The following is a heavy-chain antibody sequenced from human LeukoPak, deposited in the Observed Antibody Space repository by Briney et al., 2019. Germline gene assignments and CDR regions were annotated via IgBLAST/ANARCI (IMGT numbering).Heavy chain of an antibody. CDR2: IYYSGST. J-gene: IGHJ3*02. Sequence: SEPLSLTCTVSGGPISSSYWSWIRQPPGKGLEWIGIIYYSGSTNYNPSLKSRVTISVDTSKNQFSLKLSSVTAADTAVYYCASSYDSSGYWGAFDIWGQGTMVTVSS. CDR1: GGPISSSY. V-gene: IGHV4-59*01. D-gene: IGHD3-22*01. CDR3: ASSYDSSGYWGAFDI.